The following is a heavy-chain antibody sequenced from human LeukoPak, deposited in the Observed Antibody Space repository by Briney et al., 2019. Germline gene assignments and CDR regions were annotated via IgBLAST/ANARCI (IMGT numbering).Heavy chain of an antibody. V-gene: IGHV3-21*01. CDR3: ARDQSPPRYYYDSSGYDY. CDR1: GFTFSSYS. Sequence: GGSLRLSCAASGFTFSSYSMNWVRQAPEKGLEWVSSISSSSSYIYYADSVKGRFTISRDKAKNSLYLQMNSLRAEDTAVYYCARDQSPPRYYYDSSGYDYWGQGTLVTVSS. J-gene: IGHJ4*02. D-gene: IGHD3-22*01. CDR2: ISSSSSYI.